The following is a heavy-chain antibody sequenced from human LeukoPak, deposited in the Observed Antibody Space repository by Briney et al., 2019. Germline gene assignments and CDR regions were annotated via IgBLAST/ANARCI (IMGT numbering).Heavy chain of an antibody. D-gene: IGHD6-13*01. CDR3: ASSYSSSWHAWFDP. V-gene: IGHV3-23*01. CDR2: ISGSGGST. CDR1: GFTFSSYA. J-gene: IGHJ5*02. Sequence: GGSLRLSCAASGFTFSSYAMSWVRQAPGKGLEWVSAISGSGGSTYYADSVKGRFTISRDNSKNTLYLQMNSLRAEDTAVYYCASSYSSSWHAWFDPWGQGTLVTVSS.